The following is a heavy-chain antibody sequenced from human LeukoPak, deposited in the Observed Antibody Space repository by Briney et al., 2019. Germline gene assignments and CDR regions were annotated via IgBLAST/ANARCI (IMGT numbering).Heavy chain of an antibody. Sequence: ASVKVSCKASGYTFTSYYMHWVRQAPGQGLEWMGLINPSGGSTSYAQKFQGRATMTRDTSTSTVYMELSSLRSEDTAVYYCASTDRHYYDSSGYLDYWGQGTLVTVSS. J-gene: IGHJ4*02. D-gene: IGHD3-22*01. V-gene: IGHV1-46*01. CDR3: ASTDRHYYDSSGYLDY. CDR1: GYTFTSYY. CDR2: INPSGGST.